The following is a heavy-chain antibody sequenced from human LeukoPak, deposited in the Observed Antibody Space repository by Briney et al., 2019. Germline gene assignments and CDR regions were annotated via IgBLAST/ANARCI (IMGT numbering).Heavy chain of an antibody. J-gene: IGHJ4*02. Sequence: GGSLRLSCAASGFTFSTYYMNWVRQAPGKGLEWVSSISTSSSYIYYADAVKGRFTISRDNAKNSLYLQINSLRAEDTAVYYCARSGLSRFGFWGQGTLVTVSS. CDR3: ARSGLSRFGF. CDR2: ISTSSSYI. V-gene: IGHV3-21*01. D-gene: IGHD2/OR15-2a*01. CDR1: GFTFSTYY.